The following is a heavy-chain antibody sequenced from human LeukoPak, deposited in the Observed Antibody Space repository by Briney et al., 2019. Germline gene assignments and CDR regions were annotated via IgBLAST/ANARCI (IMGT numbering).Heavy chain of an antibody. CDR1: GGSISSYY. V-gene: IGHV4-59*12. D-gene: IGHD5-18*01. CDR3: ARESGYNYGHDAPFGY. J-gene: IGHJ4*02. CDR2: IYYSGST. Sequence: SETLPLTCTVSGGSISSYYWSWIRQPPGKGLEWIGYIYYSGSTNYNPSLKSRVTISVDTSKNQFSLKLSSVTAADTAVYYCARESGYNYGHDAPFGYWGLGTLVTVSS.